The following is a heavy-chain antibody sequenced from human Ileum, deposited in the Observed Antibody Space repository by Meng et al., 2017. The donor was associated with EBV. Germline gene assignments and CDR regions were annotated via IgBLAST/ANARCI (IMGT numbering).Heavy chain of an antibody. V-gene: IGHV3-74*01. J-gene: IGHJ4*02. D-gene: IGHD5-24*01. Sequence: ELQLVESGVGLVQTGGYLRLSCAASGFNFSIYWMHWVRQAPGKGLVWVSHINSDGSATTYADSVKGRFTISRDNAKNTVYLKMNSLRAEDTAVYYCARGDGSHFFWGQGTLVTVSS. CDR2: INSDGSAT. CDR3: ARGDGSHFF. CDR1: GFNFSIYW.